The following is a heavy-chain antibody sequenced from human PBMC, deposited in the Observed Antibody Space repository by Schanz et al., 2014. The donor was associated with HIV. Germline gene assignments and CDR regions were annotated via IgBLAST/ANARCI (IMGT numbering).Heavy chain of an antibody. CDR3: ARGEAITYYYHYYGMDV. D-gene: IGHD1-20*01. Sequence: QVQLVESGGGVVQPGRSLRLSCAASRFTFSSYGMHWVRQAPGKGLEWVAIIWDDGSNKYYADSVKGRFTISRDNSKNTLYLQMNSLRAEDTAVYYCARGEAITYYYHYYGMDVWGQGTTVTVSS. CDR1: RFTFSSYG. V-gene: IGHV3-33*01. CDR2: IWDDGSNK. J-gene: IGHJ6*02.